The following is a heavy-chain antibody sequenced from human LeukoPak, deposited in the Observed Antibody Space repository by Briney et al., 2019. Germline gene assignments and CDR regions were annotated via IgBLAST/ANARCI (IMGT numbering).Heavy chain of an antibody. Sequence: TSETLSLTCGISGYSISSGYQWAWIRQSPGKGLEWIGSIYHSGSAHYNPSLKSRVTISVETSKNQFSLNMYSVTAADTAVYYCARDPRWLTPDCTSTSCYENYFDPWGQGTLVTVSS. CDR1: GYSISSGYQ. CDR2: IYHSGSA. D-gene: IGHD2-2*01. J-gene: IGHJ5*02. V-gene: IGHV4-38-2*02. CDR3: ARDPRWLTPDCTSTSCYENYFDP.